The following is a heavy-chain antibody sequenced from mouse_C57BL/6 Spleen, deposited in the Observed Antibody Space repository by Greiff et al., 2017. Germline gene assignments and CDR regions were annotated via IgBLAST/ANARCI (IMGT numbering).Heavy chain of an antibody. CDR2: ISDGGSYT. D-gene: IGHD1-1*01. V-gene: IGHV5-4*01. CDR1: GFTFSSYA. J-gene: IGHJ2*01. Sequence: EVHLVESGGGLVKPGGSLKLSCAASGFTFSSYAMSWVRQTPEKRLEWVATISDGGSYTYYPDNVKGRFTISRDNAKNNLYLQMSHLKSEDTAMYYCARDKTTVVHFDYWGQGTTLTVSS. CDR3: ARDKTTVVHFDY.